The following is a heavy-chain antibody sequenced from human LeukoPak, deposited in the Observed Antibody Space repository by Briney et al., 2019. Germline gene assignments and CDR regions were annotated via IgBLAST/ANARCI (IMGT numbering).Heavy chain of an antibody. D-gene: IGHD3-22*01. V-gene: IGHV4-34*01. CDR1: GGSFSGYY. CDR3: ARGTPGITMIVVGPRPQKYFQH. Sequence: SETPSLTCAVYGGSFSGYYWSWIRQPPGKGLEWIGEINHSGSTNYNPSLKSRVTISVDTSKNQFSLKLSSVTAADTAVYYCARGTPGITMIVVGPRPQKYFQHWGQGTLVTVSS. J-gene: IGHJ1*01. CDR2: INHSGST.